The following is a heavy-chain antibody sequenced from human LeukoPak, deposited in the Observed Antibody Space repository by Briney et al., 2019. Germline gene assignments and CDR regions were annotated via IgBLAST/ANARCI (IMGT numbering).Heavy chain of an antibody. CDR3: ARGAFCTNGVCYTPRMDV. D-gene: IGHD2-8*01. CDR2: INSNSGGT. V-gene: IGHV1-2*02. Sequence: GASVKVSCKASGYTFTGYYMHWVRQAPGQGLEWMGWINSNSGGTNYAQKFQGRVTMTRDTSISTAYMELSRLRSDDTAVYYCARGAFCTNGVCYTPRMDVWGKGTTVTVSS. CDR1: GYTFTGYY. J-gene: IGHJ6*03.